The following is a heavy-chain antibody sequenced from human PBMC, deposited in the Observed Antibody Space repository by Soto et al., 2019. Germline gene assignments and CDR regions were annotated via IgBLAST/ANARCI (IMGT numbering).Heavy chain of an antibody. D-gene: IGHD2-2*01. V-gene: IGHV3-21*01. Sequence: EVQLVESGGGLVKPGGSLRLSCAASGFTFSTYIMNWGRQAPGKGLEWVSSMSSSSTYIYYADSVKGRFTISRDNAKNSLYLQMNSLRAEGTAVYDCARGGYCSSTSCPLLPVDYWGQGNLVNVSS. CDR3: ARGGYCSSTSCPLLPVDY. CDR1: GFTFSTYI. CDR2: MSSSSTYI. J-gene: IGHJ4*02.